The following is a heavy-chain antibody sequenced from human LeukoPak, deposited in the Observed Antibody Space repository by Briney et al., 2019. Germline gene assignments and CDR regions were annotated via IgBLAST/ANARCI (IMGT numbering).Heavy chain of an antibody. CDR1: GGSFSGYY. CDR2: INHSGST. CDR3: ARLRNCSSTSCYFDY. J-gene: IGHJ4*02. Sequence: SETLSLTCAVYGGSFSGYYWSWIRQPPGKGLVWIGEINHSGSTNYNPSLKSRVTISVDTSKNQFSLKLSSVTAADTAVYYCARLRNCSSTSCYFDYWGQGTLVTVSS. V-gene: IGHV4-34*01. D-gene: IGHD2-2*01.